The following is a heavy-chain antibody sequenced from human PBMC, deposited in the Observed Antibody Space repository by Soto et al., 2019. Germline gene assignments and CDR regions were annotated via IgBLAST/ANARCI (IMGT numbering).Heavy chain of an antibody. CDR3: ARDPAYCGGDCSTNPLLPPNQPPKNAFDI. V-gene: IGHV1-69*13. Sequence: ASVKVSCKASGATFNSYAISWVRQAPGHGLEWMGGIIPVFNATKYSQKFQGRLTITADQSTSTAYMELTSLRSEDTAVYYCARDPAYCGGDCSTNPLLPPNQPPKNAFDIWGQGTMVTVSS. D-gene: IGHD2-21*02. CDR1: GATFNSYA. J-gene: IGHJ3*02. CDR2: IIPVFNAT.